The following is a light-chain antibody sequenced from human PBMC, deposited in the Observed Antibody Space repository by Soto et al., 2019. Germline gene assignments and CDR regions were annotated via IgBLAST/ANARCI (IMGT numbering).Light chain of an antibody. J-gene: IGKJ1*01. Sequence: DIQMTQSPSALSASVGDRVTITCRASQSISLYLAWYQQKPGKAPNLLIYRASNLRTGVPSRFSGSGSGAEFTLTISSLEPDDFATYYCQQCNSYPWTFGQGTKVEVK. V-gene: IGKV1-5*03. CDR1: QSISLY. CDR3: QQCNSYPWT. CDR2: RAS.